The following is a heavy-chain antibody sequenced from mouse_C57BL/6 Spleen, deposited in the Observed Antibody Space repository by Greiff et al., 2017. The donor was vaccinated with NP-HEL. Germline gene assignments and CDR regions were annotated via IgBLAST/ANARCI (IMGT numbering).Heavy chain of an antibody. CDR2: IYPGDGDT. J-gene: IGHJ4*01. V-gene: IGHV1-82*01. CDR1: GYAFSSSW. CDR3: AREDYAMDY. Sequence: QVQLHQYGPELVKPGASVKISCKASGYAFSSSWMNWVKQRPGKGLEWIGRIYPGDGDTNYNGKFKGKATLTADKSSSTAYMQLSSLTSEDSAVYFCAREDYAMDYWGQGTSVTVSS.